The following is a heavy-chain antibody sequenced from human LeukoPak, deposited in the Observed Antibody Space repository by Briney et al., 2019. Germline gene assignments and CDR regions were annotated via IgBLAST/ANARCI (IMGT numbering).Heavy chain of an antibody. D-gene: IGHD5-12*01. Sequence: GASVKVSCKASGGTFSSYAISWVRQAPGQGLEWMGRIIPILGIANYAQKFQGRVTITADKSTSTAYMELSSLRSEDTAVYYCARGGYPTYYYHYGMDVWGQGTTVTVSS. V-gene: IGHV1-69*04. CDR2: IIPILGIA. CDR3: ARGGYPTYYYHYGMDV. CDR1: GGTFSSYA. J-gene: IGHJ6*02.